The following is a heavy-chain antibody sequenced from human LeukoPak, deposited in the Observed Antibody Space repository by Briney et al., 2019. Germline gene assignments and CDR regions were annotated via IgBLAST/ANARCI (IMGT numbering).Heavy chain of an antibody. CDR2: IISIFGTT. V-gene: IGHV1-69*13. CDR3: ARDLTMVRGARYRPYNWFDP. CDR1: RATFSNNA. D-gene: IGHD3-10*01. Sequence: EASVKVSCKASRATFSNNAISWVRQAPGQGLEWMGGIISIFGTTNYAQKFQGRVTISADESTSTAYMELSSLRSEDTAVYYCARDLTMVRGARYRPYNWFDPWGQGTLVTVSP. J-gene: IGHJ5*02.